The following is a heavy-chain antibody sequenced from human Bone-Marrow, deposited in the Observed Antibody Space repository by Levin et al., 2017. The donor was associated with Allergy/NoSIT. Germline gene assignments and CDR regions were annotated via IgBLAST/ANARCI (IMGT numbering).Heavy chain of an antibody. CDR3: ARDYTYGSGLDY. J-gene: IGHJ4*02. CDR1: GVSVNGASYY. V-gene: IGHV4-61*01. CDR2: VHRNGNT. D-gene: IGHD3-10*01. Sequence: SETLSLTCSVSGVSVNGASYYWSWIRQPPGKGLEWIGYVHRNGNTKYNASLRSRVTISLDTSKNQFSLRLNSVTAADTAVYYCARDYTYGSGLDYWGQGTLVTVSS.